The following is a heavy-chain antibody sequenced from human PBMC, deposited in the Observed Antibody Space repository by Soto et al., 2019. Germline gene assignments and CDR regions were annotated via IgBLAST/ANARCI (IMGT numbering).Heavy chain of an antibody. CDR3: ARDILGPNYYGMDV. J-gene: IGHJ6*02. CDR2: ISSSSSYI. D-gene: IGHD1-26*01. V-gene: IGHV3-21*01. Sequence: PGGSLRLSCAASGFTFSSYSMNWVRQAPGKGLEWVSSISSSSSYIYYADSVKGRFTISRDNTKNSLYLQMNSLRAEDTAVYYCARDILGPNYYGMDVWGQGTTVTVSS. CDR1: GFTFSSYS.